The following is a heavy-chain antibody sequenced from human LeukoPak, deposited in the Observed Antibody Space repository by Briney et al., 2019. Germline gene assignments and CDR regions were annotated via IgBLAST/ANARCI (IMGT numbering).Heavy chain of an antibody. CDR2: IYYSGST. CDR1: GGSISSSSYY. J-gene: IGHJ3*02. V-gene: IGHV4-39*01. CDR3: ARHGRGSYYSFDI. D-gene: IGHD1-26*01. Sequence: SETLTLTCTVSGGSISSSSYYWGWIRQPPGKGLEWIGSIYYSGSTYYNPSLKSRVTISVDTSKNQFSLKLSSVTAADTAVYYCARHGRGSYYSFDIWGQGTMVTVSS.